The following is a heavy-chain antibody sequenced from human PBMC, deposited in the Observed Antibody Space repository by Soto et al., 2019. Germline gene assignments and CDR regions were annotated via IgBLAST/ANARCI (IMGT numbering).Heavy chain of an antibody. V-gene: IGHV5-51*01. CDR2: IYPADSET. CDR3: VRRELGYTFGLQFDY. J-gene: IGHJ4*02. Sequence: SLKISCKGYGYSFSTYWIGWVRQMPGKGLEWMGIIYPADSETGYSPSFEGQVALSVDKSTNTAYMQWNRLKASDTAMYYCVRRELGYTFGLQFDYWGQGAQVTVSS. CDR1: GYSFSTYW. D-gene: IGHD5-18*01.